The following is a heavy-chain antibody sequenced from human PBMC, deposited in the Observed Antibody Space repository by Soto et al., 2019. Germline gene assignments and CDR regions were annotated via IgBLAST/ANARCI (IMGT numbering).Heavy chain of an antibody. CDR2: IYYSGST. CDR1: GGSISSGGYY. Sequence: SETLSLTCTVSGGSISSGGYYWSWIRQHPGKGLEWIGYIYYSGSTYYNPSLKSRVTISVDTSKNQFSLKLSSVTAADTAVYYCARDRVDTLDYWGQGTLVTVSS. V-gene: IGHV4-31*03. J-gene: IGHJ4*02. D-gene: IGHD3-9*01. CDR3: ARDRVDTLDY.